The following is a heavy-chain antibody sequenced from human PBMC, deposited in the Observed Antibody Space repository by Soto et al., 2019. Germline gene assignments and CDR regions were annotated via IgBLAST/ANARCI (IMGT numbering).Heavy chain of an antibody. CDR2: IYYSGST. Sequence: PSETLSLTCTVSGGSISSYYWSWIRQPPGKGLEWIGYIYYSGSTNYNPSLKSRVTISVDTSKNQFSLKLSSVTAADTAVYYCARGKSSLRYCSGGSCYGYFFDYWGQGTLVTVSS. CDR1: GGSISSYY. V-gene: IGHV4-59*01. D-gene: IGHD2-15*01. J-gene: IGHJ4*02. CDR3: ARGKSSLRYCSGGSCYGYFFDY.